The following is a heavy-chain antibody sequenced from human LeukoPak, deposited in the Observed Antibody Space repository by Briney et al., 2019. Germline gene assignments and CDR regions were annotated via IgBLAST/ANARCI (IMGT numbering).Heavy chain of an antibody. J-gene: IGHJ4*02. Sequence: GGSLRLSCAASGFPFSSYSMHWVRQAPGKGLEWAAVISYDGINKYCADSVRGRFTISRDNSKNTLYLQMNSLRAEDTAVYYCAKDRNYVGTLDYWGQGTLVTVSS. V-gene: IGHV3-30*18. CDR3: AKDRNYVGTLDY. CDR2: ISYDGINK. CDR1: GFPFSSYS. D-gene: IGHD3-10*02.